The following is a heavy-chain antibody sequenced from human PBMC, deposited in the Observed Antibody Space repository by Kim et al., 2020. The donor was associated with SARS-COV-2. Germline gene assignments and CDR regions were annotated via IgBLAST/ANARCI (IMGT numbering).Heavy chain of an antibody. V-gene: IGHV4-39*01. Sequence: SETLSLTCAVSGGSISSSGYYWGWIRQPPGKGLEWIGCVYYTGATYYNPSLKSRVTISVDTSNNQFSLKLSSVTAADTAVYYCARHFRGTSMRFLGLFQFDYWGQGPLVTVSS. D-gene: IGHD2-2*01. CDR1: GGSISSSGYY. CDR3: ARHFRGTSMRFLGLFQFDY. J-gene: IGHJ4*02. CDR2: VYYTGAT.